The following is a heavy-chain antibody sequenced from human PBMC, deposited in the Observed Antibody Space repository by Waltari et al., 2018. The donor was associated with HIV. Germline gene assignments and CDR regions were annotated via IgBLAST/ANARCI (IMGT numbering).Heavy chain of an antibody. CDR2: AIPMFGTA. J-gene: IGHJ5*01. CDR3: ASARETMGVDFDS. V-gene: IGHV1-69*08. Sequence: QVQLVQSGAEVKKPGSSVQVSCTASGCAFVSHTFNWVRQAPGQGLEWMGRAIPMFGTANYARKFQGRVTITADKSTTTAYMELNGLRIDDTAVYYCASARETMGVDFDSWGQGTLVTVS. D-gene: IGHD3-10*01. CDR1: GCAFVSHT.